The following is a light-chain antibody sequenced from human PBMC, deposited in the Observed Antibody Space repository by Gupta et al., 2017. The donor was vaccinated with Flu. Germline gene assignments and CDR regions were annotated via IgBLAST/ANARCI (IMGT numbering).Light chain of an antibody. J-gene: IGLJ2*01. CDR1: SSDVGAYNF. CDR3: CSYAGSVSCI. Sequence: QSALTQPRSMSWSPGPSVTISCTVTSSDVGAYNFITWYHQHPGKAPSLLMYDVSEWPSGVPDRFSGSKSGNTASLTISGLQADDEADYFCCSYAGSVSCIFGGGTKLTVL. CDR2: DVS. V-gene: IGLV2-11*01.